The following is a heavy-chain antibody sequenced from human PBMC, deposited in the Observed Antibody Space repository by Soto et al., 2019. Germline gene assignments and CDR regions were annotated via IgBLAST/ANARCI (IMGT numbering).Heavy chain of an antibody. V-gene: IGHV6-1*01. Sequence: TLSLTCAISGDSVSSNSAAWNWIRQSPSRGLEWLGRTYYRSKWYNDYAVSVKSRITINPDTSKNQFSLQLNSVTPEDTAVYYCARAQQAYDSSGYYYASELDYWGQGTLVTVSS. CDR2: TYYRSKWYN. CDR3: ARAQQAYDSSGYYYASELDY. CDR1: GDSVSSNSAA. D-gene: IGHD3-22*01. J-gene: IGHJ4*02.